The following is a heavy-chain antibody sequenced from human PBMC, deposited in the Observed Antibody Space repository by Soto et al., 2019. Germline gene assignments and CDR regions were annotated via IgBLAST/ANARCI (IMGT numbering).Heavy chain of an antibody. V-gene: IGHV4-4*02. CDR1: GGSISSSNW. CDR3: ERICSGGSCYH. D-gene: IGHD2-15*01. Sequence: SETLSLTCAVSGGSISSSNWWSWVRQPPGKGLEWIGEIYHSGSTNYNPSLKSRVTISVDKSKNQSSLKLSSVTAADTAVYYCERICSGGSCYHWGQGTLVTVSS. CDR2: IYHSGST. J-gene: IGHJ5*02.